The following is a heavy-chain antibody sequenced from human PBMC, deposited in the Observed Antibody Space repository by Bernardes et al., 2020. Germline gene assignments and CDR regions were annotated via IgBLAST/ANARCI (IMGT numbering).Heavy chain of an antibody. CDR3: ARLEGRTGELGYFDL. CDR2: ISRSSSGYM. J-gene: IGHJ2*01. Sequence: GGSLRLSCTASGFTFSSSAMNWVRQAPGKGLEWVSSISRSSSGYMYYADSVKGRFTISRDNAKNSLYLQMNSLRAEDSAVYYCARLEGRTGELGYFDLWGRGTWSLSPQ. CDR1: GFTFSSSA. D-gene: IGHD7-27*01. V-gene: IGHV3-21*01.